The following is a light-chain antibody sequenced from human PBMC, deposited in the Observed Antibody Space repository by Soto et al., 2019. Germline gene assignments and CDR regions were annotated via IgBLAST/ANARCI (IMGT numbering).Light chain of an antibody. J-gene: IGLJ1*01. V-gene: IGLV2-18*02. CDR1: SSDIGSYDR. Sequence: QSALTQPPSVSGSPGQSVAISCIGASSDIGSYDRVSWYQQPPGTSPKLIIYDVTNRPSGVPDRFSGAKSGYTASLTISGLQTEDEADYYCTSFTSSSAYVFGTGTKLTVL. CDR2: DVT. CDR3: TSFTSSSAYV.